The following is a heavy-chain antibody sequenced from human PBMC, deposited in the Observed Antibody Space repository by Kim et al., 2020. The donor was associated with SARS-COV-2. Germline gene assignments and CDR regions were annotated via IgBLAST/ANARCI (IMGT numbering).Heavy chain of an antibody. CDR1: GGPLSSYY. CDR3: ARALAGSRGNLPLAY. D-gene: IGHD3-22*01. Sequence: SETLSLTCTVSGGPLSSYYWSWIRQPPGKGLQWIGFIYRSVTTTYNPALKSRVTISVDTSKSQFSLKMTSLTAADTAVYYCARALAGSRGNLPLAYWGQGSLVTVAA. CDR2: IYRSVTT. J-gene: IGHJ4*02. V-gene: IGHV4-4*08.